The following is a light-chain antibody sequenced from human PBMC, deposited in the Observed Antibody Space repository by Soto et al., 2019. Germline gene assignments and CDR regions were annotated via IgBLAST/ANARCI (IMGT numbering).Light chain of an antibody. CDR1: SRDVGGYNY. CDR2: DVS. Sequence: QSVLTQPPSVSGSPGQAITISCTGTSRDVGGYNYVSWYQQHPGKAPKLMIYDVSNRPSGVSNRFSGSKSGNTASLTISGLQAEDEADYYCSSYTSSSTRVFGTGTKVTVL. CDR3: SSYTSSSTRV. V-gene: IGLV2-14*01. J-gene: IGLJ1*01.